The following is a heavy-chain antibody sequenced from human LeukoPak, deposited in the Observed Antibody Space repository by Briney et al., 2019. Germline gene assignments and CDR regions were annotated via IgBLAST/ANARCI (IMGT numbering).Heavy chain of an antibody. Sequence: SETLSLTCAVSGGSVSSSNYYWSWIRQPPGKGLEWIGYIYYSGSTYYNPSLKSRVTISVDTPKNQFSLKLSSVTAADTAVYYCARGSVRLVHDYWGQGTLVTVSS. J-gene: IGHJ4*02. D-gene: IGHD6-19*01. V-gene: IGHV4-30-4*01. CDR1: GGSVSSSNYY. CDR2: IYYSGST. CDR3: ARGSVRLVHDY.